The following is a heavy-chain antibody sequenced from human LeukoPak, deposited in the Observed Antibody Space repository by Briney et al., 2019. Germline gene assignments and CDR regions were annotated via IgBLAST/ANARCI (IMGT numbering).Heavy chain of an antibody. CDR1: GFTFSSYG. J-gene: IGHJ6*03. CDR3: ARDPYSGSYGDSYYYYMDV. D-gene: IGHD1-26*01. V-gene: IGHV3-30*02. CDR2: IRYDGSNK. Sequence: GGSLRLSCATSGFTFSSYGMHWVRQAPGKGLEWVAFIRYDGSNKYYADSVKGRFTISRDNSKNTLYLQMNSLRAEDTAIYYCARDPYSGSYGDSYYYYMDVWGKGTTVTISS.